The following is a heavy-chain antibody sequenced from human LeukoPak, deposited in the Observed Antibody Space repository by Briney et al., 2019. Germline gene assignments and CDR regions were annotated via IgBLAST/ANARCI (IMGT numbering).Heavy chain of an antibody. D-gene: IGHD4-11*01. V-gene: IGHV3-33*06. CDR2: IWSDGTEK. J-gene: IGHJ4*02. CDR1: GFTYSHYG. CDR3: AKDAQRGFDYSNSLEY. Sequence: GRSLRLSCAASGFTYSHYGMHWVRQAPGKGLELVAVIWSDGTEKYYADPVKGRFTISRDNSKNMLYLQMNSLRGEDTGVYYCAKDAQRGFDYSNSLEYWGLGALVTVSS.